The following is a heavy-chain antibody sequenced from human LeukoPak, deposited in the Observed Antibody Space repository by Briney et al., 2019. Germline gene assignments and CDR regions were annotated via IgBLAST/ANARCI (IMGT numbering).Heavy chain of an antibody. Sequence: SETLSPTCTVSGGSISSYYCTWIRQPPGKGLEWIGYIYYSGSTNYNPSLKSRVTISVDTSKNQFSLKLSSVTAADTAVYYCARGDVYFDYWGQGTLVTVSS. D-gene: IGHD3-16*01. J-gene: IGHJ4*02. CDR2: IYYSGST. CDR1: GGSISSYY. V-gene: IGHV4-59*01. CDR3: ARGDVYFDY.